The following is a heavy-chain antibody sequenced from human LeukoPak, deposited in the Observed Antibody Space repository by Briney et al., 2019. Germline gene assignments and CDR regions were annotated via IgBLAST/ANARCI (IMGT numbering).Heavy chain of an antibody. Sequence: ASVKASCKASGYTFTSYDINWVRQATGQGLEWMGWMNPNSGNTGYAQKFQGGVTMTRNTSISTAYMELSSLRSEDTAVYYCARVGGYRIGSGSYLGYWGQGTLVTVSS. CDR2: MNPNSGNT. CDR3: ARVGGYRIGSGSYLGY. V-gene: IGHV1-8*01. CDR1: GYTFTSYD. J-gene: IGHJ4*02. D-gene: IGHD3-10*01.